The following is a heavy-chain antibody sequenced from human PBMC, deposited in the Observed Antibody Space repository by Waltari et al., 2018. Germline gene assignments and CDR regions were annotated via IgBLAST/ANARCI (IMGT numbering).Heavy chain of an antibody. CDR3: ARVSLLSPLSEWLLPFDY. CDR2: ISGNGGMR. V-gene: IGHV3-23*01. Sequence: EVQLLESGGGLVQPGGSLRFSCTASGLPFASYAMAWVRQAPGKGLEWVSVISGNGGMRQYADSVKGRFIMSRDNAKKTVFLQMHRLSGDDTAVYYCARVSLLSPLSEWLLPFDYWGQGGLVTVSS. D-gene: IGHD3-3*02. CDR1: GLPFASYA. J-gene: IGHJ4*02.